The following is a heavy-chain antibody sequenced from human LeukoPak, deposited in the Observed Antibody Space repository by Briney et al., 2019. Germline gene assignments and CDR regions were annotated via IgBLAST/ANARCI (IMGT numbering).Heavy chain of an antibody. V-gene: IGHV3-30*18. Sequence: PGRSLRLSCAASGFTFSSYGMHWVRQAPGKGLEWVAVISYDGSNKYYADSVKGRFTISRDNSKNTLYLQMNSLRAEDTAVYYCAKDTSYGENIAEYFQHWGQGTLVTVSS. CDR3: AKDTSYGENIAEYFQH. CDR2: ISYDGSNK. J-gene: IGHJ1*01. CDR1: GFTFSSYG. D-gene: IGHD4-17*01.